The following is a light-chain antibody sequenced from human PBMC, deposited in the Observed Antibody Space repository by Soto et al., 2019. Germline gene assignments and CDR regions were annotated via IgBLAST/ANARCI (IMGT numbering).Light chain of an antibody. V-gene: IGKV1-5*01. CDR3: QQYSSLRT. CDR1: QSISSW. CDR2: DVS. Sequence: DIQMTQSPSTLSASVGDRVTISCRASQSISSWLAWYQQKPGKAPELLIYDVSTLQSGVPSRFSGSGSGTEFTLTISCLQPDDFATYYCQQYSSLRTFGQGNKVEIK. J-gene: IGKJ2*01.